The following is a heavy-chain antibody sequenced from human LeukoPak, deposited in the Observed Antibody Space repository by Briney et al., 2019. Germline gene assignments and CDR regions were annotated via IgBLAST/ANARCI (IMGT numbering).Heavy chain of an antibody. CDR1: GFTFSSSA. Sequence: GGSLRLSCAASGFTFSSSAMSWVRQAPGKGLEWVSAISNNGGYTYYADSVQGRFTISRDNSKSTLCLQMNSLRAEDTAVYYCAKRLGYCSDGSCYFPYWGQGTLVTVSS. D-gene: IGHD2-15*01. J-gene: IGHJ4*02. V-gene: IGHV3-23*01. CDR3: AKRLGYCSDGSCYFPY. CDR2: ISNNGGYT.